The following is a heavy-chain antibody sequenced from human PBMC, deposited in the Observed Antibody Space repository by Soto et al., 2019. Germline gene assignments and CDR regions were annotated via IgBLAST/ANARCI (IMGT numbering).Heavy chain of an antibody. D-gene: IGHD2-15*01. V-gene: IGHV3-30*18. CDR3: AKDGGGYCSGGSCYYMDV. Sequence: GESLKISCAASGFTFSSYGMHWVRQAPGKGLEWVAVISYDGSNKYYADSVKGRFTISRDNSKNTLYLQMNSLRAEDTAVYYCAKDGGGYCSGGSCYYMDVWGKGTTVTVSS. J-gene: IGHJ6*03. CDR2: ISYDGSNK. CDR1: GFTFSSYG.